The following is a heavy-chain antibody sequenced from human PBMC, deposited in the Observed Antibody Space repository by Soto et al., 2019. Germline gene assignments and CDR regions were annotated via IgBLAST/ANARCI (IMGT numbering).Heavy chain of an antibody. CDR1: GGTFNRYT. Sequence: SVKVSCKGSGGTFNRYTITWVRQAPGQGLEWMGRIIPMFGIASYAQNFQGRVTITADKSTSTAYMELSSLRSEDTAVYYCARGFDYGGTNAFDIWGQGTMVTVSS. CDR3: ARGFDYGGTNAFDI. D-gene: IGHD4-17*01. J-gene: IGHJ3*02. CDR2: IIPMFGIA. V-gene: IGHV1-69*02.